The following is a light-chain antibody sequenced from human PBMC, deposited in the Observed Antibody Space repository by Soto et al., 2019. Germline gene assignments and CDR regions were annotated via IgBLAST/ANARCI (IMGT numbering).Light chain of an antibody. CDR3: QQYQTFWT. Sequence: EIVLIQSPATLSLSPGERATLSCRASQSVGSYLAWYQHKPGQAPRLLIYGASTRATGIPARFSGSGSGTEFTLTISSLQPDDYATYYCQQYQTFWTFGQGTKVDIK. CDR2: GAS. CDR1: QSVGSY. V-gene: IGKV3-11*01. J-gene: IGKJ1*01.